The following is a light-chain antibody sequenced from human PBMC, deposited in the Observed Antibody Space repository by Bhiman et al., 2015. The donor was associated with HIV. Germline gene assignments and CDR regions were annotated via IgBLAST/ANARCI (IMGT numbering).Light chain of an antibody. Sequence: QSVLTQPPSVSAAPGQKVTISCSGNNSNTGNNYVSWYQQLPGTAPKLLVYDNDKRPSGIPDRFSGSKSGTSATLGITGLQTGDEADYYCETWDSSLSAVVFGGGTKLAVL. CDR3: ETWDSSLSAVV. CDR2: DND. J-gene: IGLJ2*01. V-gene: IGLV1-51*01. CDR1: NSNTGNNY.